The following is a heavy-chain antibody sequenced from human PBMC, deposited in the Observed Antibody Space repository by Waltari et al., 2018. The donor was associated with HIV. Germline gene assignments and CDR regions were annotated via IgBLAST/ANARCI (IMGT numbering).Heavy chain of an antibody. Sequence: QVQLVESGGGVVQPGRSLRFSCDASGFTFSSYDMHWVRQAPGKGLGCGEGIAYDVRNKYYTDSVKSRITISRDNSKNTLYLQMNSLRAEDTAVYYCAKDHCSGGSCDWGVCGQGTTVTVSS. CDR2: IAYDVRNK. D-gene: IGHD2-15*01. CDR3: AKDHCSGGSCDWGV. J-gene: IGHJ6*02. CDR1: GFTFSSYD. V-gene: IGHV3-30*18.